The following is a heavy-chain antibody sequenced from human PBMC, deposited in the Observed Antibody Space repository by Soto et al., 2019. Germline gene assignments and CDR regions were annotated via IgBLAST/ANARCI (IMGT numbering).Heavy chain of an antibody. D-gene: IGHD4-17*01. Sequence: QVQLVESGGGVVQPGRSLRLSCAASGFTFSSYGMHWVRQAPGKGLEWVAVIWYDGSNKYYADSVKGRFTISRDNSKNTLYLQMNSLRAEDTAVYYCARGATVTSQYYCYGMDVWGQGTTVTVSS. V-gene: IGHV3-33*01. CDR1: GFTFSSYG. CDR2: IWYDGSNK. J-gene: IGHJ6*02. CDR3: ARGATVTSQYYCYGMDV.